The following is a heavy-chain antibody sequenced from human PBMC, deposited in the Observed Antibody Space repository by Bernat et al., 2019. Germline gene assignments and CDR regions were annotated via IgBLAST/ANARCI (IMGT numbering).Heavy chain of an antibody. CDR2: IWYDGSNK. D-gene: IGHD6-6*01. J-gene: IGHJ4*02. CDR1: GFTFSSYG. V-gene: IGHV3-33*01. Sequence: QVQLVESGGGVVQPGRSLRLSCAASGFTFSSYGMHWVRQAPGKGLEGVAVIWYDGSNKYYADAVKGRFTISRDNSKTTLYLQMNSLRAEDTAVYYWARGQSIAAYIDYWGQGTLVTVSS. CDR3: ARGQSIAAYIDY.